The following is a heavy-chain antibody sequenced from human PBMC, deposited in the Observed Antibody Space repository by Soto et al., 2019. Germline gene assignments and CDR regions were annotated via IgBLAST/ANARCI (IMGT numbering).Heavy chain of an antibody. CDR2: ISYDGSNK. CDR3: AREGVDY. CDR1: GFTFSSYA. V-gene: IGHV3-30-3*01. J-gene: IGHJ4*02. Sequence: GGSLRLSCAASGFTFSSYAMHWVRQAPGKGLEWVAVISYDGSNKYYADSVKGRFTISRDNSKNTLHLQMNSLRAEDTAVYYCAREGVDYWGQGTLVTVSS.